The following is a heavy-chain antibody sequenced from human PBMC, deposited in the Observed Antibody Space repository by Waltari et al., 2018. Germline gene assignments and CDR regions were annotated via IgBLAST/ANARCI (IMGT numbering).Heavy chain of an antibody. CDR3: ARDAYYFDY. Sequence: QVQLVESGGGVVQPGRSLRLSCAASGFPFSSYAMHWVRQAPGKGLEWVAVISYDGSNKYYADSVKGRFTISRDNSKNTLYLQMNSLRAEDTAVYYCARDAYYFDYWGQGTLVTVSS. CDR1: GFPFSSYA. J-gene: IGHJ4*02. CDR2: ISYDGSNK. V-gene: IGHV3-30-3*01.